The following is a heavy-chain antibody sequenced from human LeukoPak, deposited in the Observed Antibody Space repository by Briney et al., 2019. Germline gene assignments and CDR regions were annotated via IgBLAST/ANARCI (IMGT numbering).Heavy chain of an antibody. J-gene: IGHJ4*02. V-gene: IGHV4-61*05. D-gene: IGHD3-22*01. Sequence: SETLSLTCTVSGDSISSSSYYWGWIRQPPGKGLEWIGYIYYSGSTNYNPSLKSRVTISVDTSKNQFSLKLSSVTAADTAVYYCASSPTYYYDSSGYALDYWGQGTLVTVSS. CDR2: IYYSGST. CDR3: ASSPTYYYDSSGYALDY. CDR1: GDSISSSSYY.